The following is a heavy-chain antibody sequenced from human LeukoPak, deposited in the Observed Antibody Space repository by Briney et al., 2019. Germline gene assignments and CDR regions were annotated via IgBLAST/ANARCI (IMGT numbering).Heavy chain of an antibody. CDR3: ARVYGSGSYPPEN. CDR2: IYYSGST. V-gene: IGHV4-39*07. J-gene: IGHJ4*02. D-gene: IGHD3-10*01. Sequence: SETLSLTCTVSGGSISSSSYYWGWIRQPPGKGLEWIGSIYYSGSTYYNPSLKSRVTISVDTSKNQFSLKLSSVTAADTAVYYCARVYGSGSYPPENWGQGTLVTVSS. CDR1: GGSISSSSYY.